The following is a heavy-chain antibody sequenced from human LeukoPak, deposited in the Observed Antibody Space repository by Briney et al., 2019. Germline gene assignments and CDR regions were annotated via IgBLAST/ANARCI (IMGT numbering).Heavy chain of an antibody. CDR3: ATNSGYRFDY. V-gene: IGHV3-7*01. Sequence: GGSLRLSCAASGFTFSGYWMSWVRQAPGKGLEWVANIKTDGSEKYYVDCVRGRFTISRDNAENSLYLQMNSLRAEDTAVYYCATNSGYRFDYWGQGSLVTVSS. CDR1: GFTFSGYW. D-gene: IGHD3-22*01. J-gene: IGHJ4*02. CDR2: IKTDGSEK.